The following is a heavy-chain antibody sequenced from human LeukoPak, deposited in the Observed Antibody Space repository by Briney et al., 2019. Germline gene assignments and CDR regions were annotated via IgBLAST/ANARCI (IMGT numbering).Heavy chain of an antibody. J-gene: IGHJ4*02. CDR1: GFTFSNAW. D-gene: IGHD3-22*01. Sequence: GGSLRLSCAASGFTFSNAWMSWARQAPGKGLEWVGRIKSKTDGGTTDYAAPVKGRFTISRDDSKNTLYLQMNSLKTEDTAVYYCTTDPNYYDSSGYYYYYFDYWGQGTLVTVSS. V-gene: IGHV3-15*01. CDR3: TTDPNYYDSSGYYYYYFDY. CDR2: IKSKTDGGTT.